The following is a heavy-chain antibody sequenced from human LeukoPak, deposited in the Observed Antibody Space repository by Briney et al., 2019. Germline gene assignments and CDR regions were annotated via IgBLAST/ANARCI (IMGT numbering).Heavy chain of an antibody. CDR2: IYSGSNT. J-gene: IGHJ3*02. V-gene: IGHV3-53*01. Sequence: PGGSLRLSCAASGFTFSDYYMTWVRQGPGKGLEWVSIIYSGSNTYYADSVKGRFTISRDNSKNMVYLQMESLRAEDTAVYYCARSDSGAFDIWGQGTMVTVSS. CDR1: GFTFSDYY. CDR3: ARSDSGAFDI. D-gene: IGHD4-17*01.